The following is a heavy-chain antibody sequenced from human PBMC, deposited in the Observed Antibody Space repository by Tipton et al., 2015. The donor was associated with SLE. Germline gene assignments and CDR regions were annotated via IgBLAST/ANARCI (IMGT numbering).Heavy chain of an antibody. CDR2: IYYSGST. V-gene: IGHV4-39*07. J-gene: IGHJ4*02. CDR3: ARDDSGSYYVFDY. CDR1: GGSISSSSYY. Sequence: TLSLTCTVSGGSISSSSYYWGWIRQPPGKGLEWIGSIYYSGSTYYNPSLKSRVTISVDTSKNQFSLKLSSVTAADTAVYYCARDDSGSYYVFDYWGQGTLVTVSS. D-gene: IGHD1-26*01.